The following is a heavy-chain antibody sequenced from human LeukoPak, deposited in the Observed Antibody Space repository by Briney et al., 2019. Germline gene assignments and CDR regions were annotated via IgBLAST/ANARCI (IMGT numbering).Heavy chain of an antibody. J-gene: IGHJ4*02. V-gene: IGHV1-46*01. Sequence: ASVKVSCKASGYTFTSYYTHWVRQAPGQGLEWMGTINPSGGSTSYAQKFQGRVTMTRDTSTSTVYMELSSLRSEDTAVYYCARSSIPYYYDSSGYDPPDYWGQGTLVTVSS. CDR2: INPSGGST. CDR1: GYTFTSYY. CDR3: ARSSIPYYYDSSGYDPPDY. D-gene: IGHD3-22*01.